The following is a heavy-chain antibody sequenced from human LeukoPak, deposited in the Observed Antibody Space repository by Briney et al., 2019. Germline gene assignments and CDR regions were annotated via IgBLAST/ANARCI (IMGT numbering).Heavy chain of an antibody. Sequence: ASVKVSCKASGYTFTGYYMHWVRQAPGQGLEWMGWINPNSGGTNYAQKFQGRVTVTRDTSISTAYMELSRLRSDDTAVYYCARAYYYDSSPEDYWGQGTLVTVSS. V-gene: IGHV1-2*02. CDR1: GYTFTGYY. J-gene: IGHJ4*02. CDR3: ARAYYYDSSPEDY. D-gene: IGHD3-22*01. CDR2: INPNSGGT.